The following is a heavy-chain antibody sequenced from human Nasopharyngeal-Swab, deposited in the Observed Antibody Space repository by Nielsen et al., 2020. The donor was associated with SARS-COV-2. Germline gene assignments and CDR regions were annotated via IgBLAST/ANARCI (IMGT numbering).Heavy chain of an antibody. CDR2: IYTSGST. CDR3: ARGTGWGTDIVVVPADGMDV. Sequence: SETLSLTCTVSGGSISSYYWSWIRQPPGKGLEWIGRIYTSGSTNYNPSLKSRVTISVDTSKNQFSLKLSSVTAADTAVYYCARGTGWGTDIVVVPADGMDVWGQGTTVTVSS. J-gene: IGHJ6*02. V-gene: IGHV4-4*07. CDR1: GGSISSYY. D-gene: IGHD2-2*01.